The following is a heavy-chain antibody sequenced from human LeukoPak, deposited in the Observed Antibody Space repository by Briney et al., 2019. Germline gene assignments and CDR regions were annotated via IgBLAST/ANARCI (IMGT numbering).Heavy chain of an antibody. CDR1: GFTFSSYG. J-gene: IGHJ4*02. V-gene: IGHV3-30*02. D-gene: IGHD3-16*02. CDR2: IRDDGSNK. CDR3: AKVGVEYYDYVWGSYRYPAHFDY. Sequence: GGSLRLSCAASGFTFSSYGMHWVRQAPGKGLEWVAFIRDDGSNKYYADSVKGRFTISRDNSKNTLYLQMNSLRAEDTAVYYCAKVGVEYYDYVWGSYRYPAHFDYWGQGTLVTVSS.